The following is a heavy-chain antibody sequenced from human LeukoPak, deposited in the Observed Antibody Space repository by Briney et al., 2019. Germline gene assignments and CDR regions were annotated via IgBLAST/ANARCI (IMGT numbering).Heavy chain of an antibody. CDR2: INHSGST. Sequence: EPSETLSLTCAACGGSFSGYSWSWIRQPPGKGLEWIGEINHSGSTNYNPSLKSRVTISVDTSKNQFSLKLSSVTAADTAVYYCARVRAVAGPSAWGQGTLVTVSS. V-gene: IGHV4-34*01. J-gene: IGHJ5*02. CDR3: ARVRAVAGPSA. CDR1: GGSFSGYS. D-gene: IGHD6-19*01.